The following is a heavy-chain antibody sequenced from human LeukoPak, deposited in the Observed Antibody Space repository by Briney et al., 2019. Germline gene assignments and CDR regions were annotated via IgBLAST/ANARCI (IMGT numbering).Heavy chain of an antibody. Sequence: EGSLRLSCAASGFSVSGNYMTWVRQAPGKGLEWVSVIYSGGNTYYADSVKGRFTISRDNSKNTLYLQMNSLRAEDTAVYYCARDLAYSDYWGQGTLVTVSS. D-gene: IGHD3-16*01. CDR3: ARDLAYSDY. CDR2: IYSGGNT. J-gene: IGHJ4*02. V-gene: IGHV3-53*01. CDR1: GFSVSGNY.